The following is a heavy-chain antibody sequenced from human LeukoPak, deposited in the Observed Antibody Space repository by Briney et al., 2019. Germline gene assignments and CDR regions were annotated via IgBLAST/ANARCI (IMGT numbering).Heavy chain of an antibody. Sequence: PGGSLRLSCAASGFTFSTYAMSWVRQAPGKGLEWVSAISGRGDITYYADSVKGRFTISRDNSKNTLYLQMNSLRAEDTAVYYCAKPRPSYRSSWYDHWGQGTLVTVSS. CDR3: AKPRPSYRSSWYDH. CDR1: GFTFSTYA. D-gene: IGHD6-13*01. CDR2: ISGRGDIT. J-gene: IGHJ5*02. V-gene: IGHV3-23*01.